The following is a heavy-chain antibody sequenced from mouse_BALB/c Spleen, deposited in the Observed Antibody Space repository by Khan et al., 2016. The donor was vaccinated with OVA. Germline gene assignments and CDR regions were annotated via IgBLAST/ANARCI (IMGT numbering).Heavy chain of an antibody. CDR2: ITSGGST. J-gene: IGHJ3*01. V-gene: IGHV5-6-5*01. CDR3: ARAGGGRYHAWFAY. D-gene: IGHD2-14*01. Sequence: EVQLKESGGGLVKPGGSLKLSCAASGFTFSSYAMPWIRQTPEKRLEWVASITSGGSTFFLDSVKGRFTIPRENARNILYLQMSSLRSEDTDMYSCARAGGGRYHAWFAYWGQGTLVTVSA. CDR1: GFTFSSYA.